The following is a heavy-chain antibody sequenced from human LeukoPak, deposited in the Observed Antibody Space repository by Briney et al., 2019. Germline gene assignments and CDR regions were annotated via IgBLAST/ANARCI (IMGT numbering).Heavy chain of an antibody. CDR1: GGSISSYY. J-gene: IGHJ4*02. Sequence: PSETLSLTCTVSGGSISSYYWSWIRQPPGKGLEWIGYIYYSGRTYYNPSLKSRLTISVDTSKTQFSLKLNSVTATDTAVYYCARDQLIYGDYGSHYFDYWGQGLLVTVSS. CDR3: ARDQLIYGDYGSHYFDY. CDR2: IYYSGRT. V-gene: IGHV4-59*12. D-gene: IGHD4-17*01.